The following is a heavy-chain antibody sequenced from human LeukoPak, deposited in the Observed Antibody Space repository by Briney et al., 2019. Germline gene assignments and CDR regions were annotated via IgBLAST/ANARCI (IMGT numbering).Heavy chain of an antibody. J-gene: IGHJ4*02. D-gene: IGHD3-3*01. CDR1: GGTFISYA. CDR2: IIPIFGTA. CDR3: ARASDYDFWSGYFDY. V-gene: IGHV1-69*13. Sequence: ASVNVSCKASGGTFISYAISWVRQAPGQGLEWMGGIIPIFGTANYAQKFQGRVKITADESTSTAYTELSSLRSEDTAVYYCARASDYDFWSGYFDYWGQGTLVTVSS.